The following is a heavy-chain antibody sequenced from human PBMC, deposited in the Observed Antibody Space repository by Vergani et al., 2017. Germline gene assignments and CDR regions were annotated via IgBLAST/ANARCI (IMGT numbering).Heavy chain of an antibody. J-gene: IGHJ2*01. V-gene: IGHV3-23*01. CDR2: ISGSGSST. CDR3: AKDQRPYYYDSSGYYQPWYFDL. Sequence: EVQLLESGGGLVQPGGSLRLSCAASGFTFSSYAMSWVRQAPGKGLEWVSAISGSGSSTYYADSVKGRFTISRDNSKNTLYLQMNSLRAEDTAVYYCAKDQRPYYYDSSGYYQPWYFDLWGRGTLVTVSS. CDR1: GFTFSSYA. D-gene: IGHD3-22*01.